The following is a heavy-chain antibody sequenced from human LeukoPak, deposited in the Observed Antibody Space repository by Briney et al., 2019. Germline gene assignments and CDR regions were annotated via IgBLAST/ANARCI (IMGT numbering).Heavy chain of an antibody. V-gene: IGHV1-18*01. D-gene: IGHD3-22*01. Sequence: GASVKLSCEASGYTFTSYGISWVRQAPGQGLEWMGWITAYNGNTNYAQKLQGRVTMTTDTSTNTAYMELRSLRSDDTAVYDCARVRNLAVDYDSSGDYYGLDYWGQGTLVTASS. CDR3: ARVRNLAVDYDSSGDYYGLDY. J-gene: IGHJ4*02. CDR1: GYTFTSYG. CDR2: ITAYNGNT.